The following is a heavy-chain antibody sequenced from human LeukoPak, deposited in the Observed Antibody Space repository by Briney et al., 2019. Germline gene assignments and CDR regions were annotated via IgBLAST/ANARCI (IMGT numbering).Heavy chain of an antibody. D-gene: IGHD2-15*01. CDR2: IIPIFGTA. CDR3: ARVVDYYYYYMDV. V-gene: IGHV1-69*13. J-gene: IGHJ6*03. CDR1: GYSFTNYA. Sequence: ASVKVSCKASGYSFTNYAMNWVRQAPGQGLEWMGGIIPIFGTANYAQKFQGRVTITADESTGTAYMELSSLRSEDTAVYYCARVVDYYYYYMDVWGKGTTVTISS.